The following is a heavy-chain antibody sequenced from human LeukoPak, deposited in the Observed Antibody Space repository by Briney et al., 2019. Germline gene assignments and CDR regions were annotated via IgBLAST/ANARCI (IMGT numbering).Heavy chain of an antibody. CDR3: ARRVTGGNYYYYYYMDV. CDR1: GGSISSYY. CDR2: IYTSGST. V-gene: IGHV4-4*09. Sequence: SETLSLTCTVSGGSISSYYWSWIRQPPGKGLEWIGYIYTSGSTNYNPSLKSRVTISVDTSKNQFSLKLSSVTAADTAVYYCARRVTGGNYYYYYYMDVWGKGTTVTVSS. J-gene: IGHJ6*03. D-gene: IGHD7-27*01.